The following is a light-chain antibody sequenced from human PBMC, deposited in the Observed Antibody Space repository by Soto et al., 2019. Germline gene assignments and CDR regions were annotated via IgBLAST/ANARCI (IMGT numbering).Light chain of an antibody. CDR2: GAS. Sequence: IVLTQSPGTLSMSPGERATLSRRASQSVSSSYLAWYQQKPGQAPRLLIYGASSRATGIPDRFSGSGSGTDFTLTINRLEPEDFAVYYCQQYGSSPWTFGQGTKVEIK. V-gene: IGKV3-20*01. CDR3: QQYGSSPWT. J-gene: IGKJ1*01. CDR1: QSVSSSY.